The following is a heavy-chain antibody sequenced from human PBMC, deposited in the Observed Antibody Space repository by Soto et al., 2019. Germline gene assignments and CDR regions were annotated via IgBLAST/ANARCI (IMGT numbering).Heavy chain of an antibody. D-gene: IGHD3-10*01. CDR3: ARGMSDGFGEVS. J-gene: IGHJ5*02. V-gene: IGHV1-8*02. CDR2: MSPNSGNT. Sequence: QVQLVQSGAEVKKPGASVKVSCKTSGYTFTNDDINWVRQAAGQGLEWIGWMSPNSGNTGYAQKFQGRVTLTRDTSKSTAYMELSSLRSEDTAVYYCARGMSDGFGEVSWGQGTLVTVSS. CDR1: GYTFTNDD.